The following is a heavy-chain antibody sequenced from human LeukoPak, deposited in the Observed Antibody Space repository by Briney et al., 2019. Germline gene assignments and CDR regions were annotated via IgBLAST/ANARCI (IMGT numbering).Heavy chain of an antibody. CDR2: ISGSGGST. CDR1: GFTFSSYA. D-gene: IGHD3-10*01. J-gene: IGHJ4*02. CDR3: AKDLITMVRGVTYYFDY. Sequence: PGGSLRLSCAASGFTFSSYAMSWVRQAPGKGLEWVSAISGSGGSTYYADSVKGRFTISRDNSKNTLYLQMNSLRAEDTAVYYCAKDLITMVRGVTYYFDYWGQGTLVTVSS. V-gene: IGHV3-23*01.